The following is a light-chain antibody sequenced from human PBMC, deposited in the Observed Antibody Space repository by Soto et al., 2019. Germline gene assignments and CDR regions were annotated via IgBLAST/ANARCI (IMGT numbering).Light chain of an antibody. J-gene: IGKJ1*01. CDR3: QQYNDYSTWT. CDR2: DAT. Sequence: DIQMTQSPSSLGAYIGDRVTITCRASQNINSGLNWYQQKPGQAPKVLIWDATTLHRGVPSRFSGSGSGTEFTLTISSLQPDDFATYYCQQYNDYSTWTFGQGTKVDI. V-gene: IGKV1-5*01. CDR1: QNINSG.